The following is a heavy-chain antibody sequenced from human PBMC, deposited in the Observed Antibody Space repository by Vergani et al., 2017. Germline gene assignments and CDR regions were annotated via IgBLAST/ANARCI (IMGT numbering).Heavy chain of an antibody. D-gene: IGHD3-16*01. CDR3: AKIGSRLNYMDV. V-gene: IGHV3-23*01. CDR2: ISGSGGST. J-gene: IGHJ6*03. CDR1: GFAFSSYA. Sequence: EVQLLESGGGLVQPGGSLRLSCAASGFAFSSYAMSWVRQAPGKGLEWVSAISGSGGSTYYADSVKGRFTISRDNSKNTLYLQMNSLRAEDTAVYYCAKIGSRLNYMDVWGKGTTVTVSS.